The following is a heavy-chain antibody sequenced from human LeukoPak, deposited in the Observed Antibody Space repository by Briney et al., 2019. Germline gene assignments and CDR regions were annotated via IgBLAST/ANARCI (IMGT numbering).Heavy chain of an antibody. D-gene: IGHD6-6*01. CDR2: IYPGDSDT. J-gene: IGHJ4*02. V-gene: IGHV5-51*01. CDR1: GYSFTNYW. CDR3: ARQGYSSSSRFDN. Sequence: GESLKISCKGSGYSFTNYWIGWVRQMPGKGLEWMGIIYPGDSDTRYNPSFQGQVTISADKSISTAYLQWSSLQASDTAMYYCARQGYSSSSRFDNWGQGTLVTVSS.